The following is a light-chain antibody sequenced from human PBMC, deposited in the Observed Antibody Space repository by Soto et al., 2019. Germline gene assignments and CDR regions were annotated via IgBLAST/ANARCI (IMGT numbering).Light chain of an antibody. CDR2: KAS. CDR3: QQYNSYSWT. CDR1: QSISSW. J-gene: IGKJ1*01. Sequence: DIQMTQSPSTLSASVGDRVTITCRASQSISSWLAWYQQKPGKAPKLLIYKASSLESGVPSMFSGSGSGTEITLTISSLQPDDFATYYCQQYNSYSWTFAQGTKVEIK. V-gene: IGKV1-5*03.